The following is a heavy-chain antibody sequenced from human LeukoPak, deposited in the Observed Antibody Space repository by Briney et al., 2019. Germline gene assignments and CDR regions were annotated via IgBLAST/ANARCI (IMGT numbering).Heavy chain of an antibody. CDR3: ASADTSGYADDD. Sequence: GESLKISCKGSGYRVSNYWIGWVRQMPGKGLEWMGIIYPGDSDSRYNPSFQGQVTISADKSISTAYLQWSSLKASDSAMYYCASADTSGYADDDWGQGTLVTVSS. CDR2: IYPGDSDS. J-gene: IGHJ4*02. CDR1: GYRVSNYW. D-gene: IGHD3-22*01. V-gene: IGHV5-51*01.